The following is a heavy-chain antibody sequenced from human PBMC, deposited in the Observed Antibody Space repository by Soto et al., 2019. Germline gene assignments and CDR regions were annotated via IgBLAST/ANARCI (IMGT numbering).Heavy chain of an antibody. CDR2: IYYSGST. CDR3: AREYGDYGLDY. Sequence: SETLSLTCTVSGGSISSSSYYWGWIRQPPGKGLEWIGYIYYSGSTNYNPSLKSRVTISVDTSKNQFSLKLSSVTAADTAVYYCAREYGDYGLDYWGQGTLVTVSS. D-gene: IGHD4-17*01. J-gene: IGHJ4*02. V-gene: IGHV4-61*01. CDR1: GGSISSSSYY.